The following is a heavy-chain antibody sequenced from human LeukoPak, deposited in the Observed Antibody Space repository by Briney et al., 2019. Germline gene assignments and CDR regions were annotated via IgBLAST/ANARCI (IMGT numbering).Heavy chain of an antibody. V-gene: IGHV1-8*03. CDR3: ARSHDYTNYVGP. CDR2: MNANSGNT. CDR1: GYTFTTYD. Sequence: ASVKVSCKASGYTFTTYDINWVRQATGQGLEWMGWMNANSGNTGYAQKFQGRVTLTRNVSMSTTYMELSSLGSEDTAVYYCARSHDYTNYVGPWGQGTLVTVSS. D-gene: IGHD4-11*01. J-gene: IGHJ5*02.